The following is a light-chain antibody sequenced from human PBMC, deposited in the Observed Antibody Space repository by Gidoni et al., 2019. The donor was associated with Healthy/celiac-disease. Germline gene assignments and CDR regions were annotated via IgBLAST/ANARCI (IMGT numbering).Light chain of an antibody. V-gene: IGKV4-1*01. J-gene: IGKJ1*01. CDR3: QQYYSTPRT. CDR2: WAA. Sequence: DIVMTKSPDSLAVSLGERATINCKSSQSVLYSSNNKNYLAWYQPKPGQPPNLLIYWAATRESGVPDRFSGSGSGTDFTLTISSLQAEDVAVYYCQQYYSTPRTFGQXTKVEIK. CDR1: QSVLYSSNNKNY.